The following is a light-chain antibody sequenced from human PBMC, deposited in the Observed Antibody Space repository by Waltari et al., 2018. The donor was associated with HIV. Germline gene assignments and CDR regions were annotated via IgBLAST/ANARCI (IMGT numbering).Light chain of an antibody. Sequence: QSALTQPASVSGSPGQAITISCTGSRRDVGTYDYISWYQQHPGTAPKPIISDVTERHSGISNRFSGAKSGTTASLTISGLQAEDEAEYFCCSFAGSNFVFGSGTKVTVL. CDR2: DVT. V-gene: IGLV2-23*02. CDR3: CSFAGSNFV. CDR1: RRDVGTYDY. J-gene: IGLJ1*01.